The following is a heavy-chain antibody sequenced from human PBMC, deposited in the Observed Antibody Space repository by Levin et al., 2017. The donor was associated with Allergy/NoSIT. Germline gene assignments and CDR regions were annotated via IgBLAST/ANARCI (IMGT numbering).Heavy chain of an antibody. CDR2: MYYSGTT. D-gene: IGHD3-16*02. J-gene: IGHJ4*02. Sequence: PSETLSLTCTVSGDSVDNNDYYWSWIRQPPGQGLEWIGYMYYSGTTYYNPSLKSRVTMSVDTSKNQFSMKLISVAATDTALYYCARADEEGYLSYWGQGTLVTVSS. V-gene: IGHV4-30-4*01. CDR1: GDSVDNNDYY. CDR3: ARADEEGYLSY.